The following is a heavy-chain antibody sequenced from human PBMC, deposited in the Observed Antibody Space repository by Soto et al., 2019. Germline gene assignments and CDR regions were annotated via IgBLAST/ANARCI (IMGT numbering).Heavy chain of an antibody. J-gene: IGHJ4*02. V-gene: IGHV1-2*04. Sequence: GASVKVSCKASGYTFNGFFIHWVRQAPGQGLEWMGWINPNSGGTNYAQKFQGWVTMTRDTSISTAYMELSRLKSDDTAVYYCARWDIVANIFEYWGQGTQVTVSS. CDR3: ARWDIVANIFEY. CDR1: GYTFNGFF. CDR2: INPNSGGT. D-gene: IGHD5-12*01.